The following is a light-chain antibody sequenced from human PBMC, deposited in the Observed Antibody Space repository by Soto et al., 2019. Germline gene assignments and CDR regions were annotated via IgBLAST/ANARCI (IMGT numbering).Light chain of an antibody. Sequence: DIVMTHSPDSLAVSLGERADISCKSSQSILSPSNNKNYFALYQQKPGLPPRLLIFWSSTREAGVPDRIHGSGSRTDFTLTISSVQAEDVAFYYSHQHYDTPTFGQGTRLEI. CDR3: HQHYDTPT. V-gene: IGKV4-1*01. CDR2: WSS. J-gene: IGKJ5*01. CDR1: QSILSPSNNKNY.